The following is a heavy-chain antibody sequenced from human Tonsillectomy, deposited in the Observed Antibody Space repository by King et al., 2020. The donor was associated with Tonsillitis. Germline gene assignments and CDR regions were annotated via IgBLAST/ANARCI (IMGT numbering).Heavy chain of an antibody. J-gene: IGHJ4*02. D-gene: IGHD2-2*01. CDR2: ISNSNI. Sequence: VQLVESGGGLVKPGGSLRLSCAASGFTFSDYYMSWIRQAPGKGLEWVSYISNSNIYYADPVKGRFTISRDNAKNSLYLQMNSLRAEDTAVYYCARDYPYDQSPFDYWGQGTLVTVSS. CDR1: GFTFSDYY. CDR3: ARDYPYDQSPFDY. V-gene: IGHV3-11*01.